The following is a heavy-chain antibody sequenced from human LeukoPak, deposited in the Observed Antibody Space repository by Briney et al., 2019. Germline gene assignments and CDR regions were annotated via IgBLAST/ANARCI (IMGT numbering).Heavy chain of an antibody. D-gene: IGHD2-2*01. CDR1: GGSFSGYN. CDR2: FNHSGST. J-gene: IGHJ6*04. CDR3: ARGLRIVVGYYYYGMDV. Sequence: KASETLSLTCAVYGGSFSGYNGSGFPRPPGKGRRGFGEFNHSGSTNYNPSLKSRVTISVDTSKNQFSLKLSSVTAADTAVYYCARGLRIVVGYYYYGMDVWGKGTTVTVSS. V-gene: IGHV4-34*01.